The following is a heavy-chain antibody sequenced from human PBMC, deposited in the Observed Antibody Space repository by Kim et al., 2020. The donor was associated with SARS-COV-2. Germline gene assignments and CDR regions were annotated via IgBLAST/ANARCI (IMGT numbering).Heavy chain of an antibody. CDR3: ARGDSTTSYYYYMDV. J-gene: IGHJ6*03. Sequence: GRSLRLSCAASGFTFRSYGMHWVRQAPGKGLEWVAVIWNDGTNRYYADSVRGRFTISRDNSKDTVYLQMNSLRAEDTAVYYCARGDSTTSYYYYMDVWG. V-gene: IGHV3-33*01. D-gene: IGHD6-13*01. CDR1: GFTFRSYG. CDR2: IWNDGTNR.